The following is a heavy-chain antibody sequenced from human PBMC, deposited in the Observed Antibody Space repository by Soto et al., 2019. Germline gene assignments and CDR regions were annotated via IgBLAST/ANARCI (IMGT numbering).Heavy chain of an antibody. CDR1: GFTLSRHT. J-gene: IGHJ3*02. V-gene: IGHV3-21*01. CDR2: IGSRTSDI. Sequence: GVLRLSCAASGFTLSRHTMNWVRQAPGKGLEWVSFIGSRTSDIYYADSVKGRFTISRDKAKKSLYLDLTRLRAEDTAVYFCVREYYDTSGYPNTFDMWGQGTMVTVSS. CDR3: VREYYDTSGYPNTFDM. D-gene: IGHD3-22*01.